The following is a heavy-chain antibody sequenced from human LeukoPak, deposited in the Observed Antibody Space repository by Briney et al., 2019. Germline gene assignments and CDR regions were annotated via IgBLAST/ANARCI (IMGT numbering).Heavy chain of an antibody. J-gene: IGHJ5*02. CDR2: INPGSGYT. V-gene: IGHV1-3*01. D-gene: IGHD3-10*01. CDR1: GDTFTTHG. CDR3: ARDGRSIIWSGVPDNWFDP. Sequence: ASVKVSCKPSGDTFTTHGIHWVRQAPGQGLEWMGWINPGSGYTKYSEKFQGRVTFTRDTDATTAYLEVNNLRSEDTAVYYCARDGRSIIWSGVPDNWFDPWGQGTLVTVSS.